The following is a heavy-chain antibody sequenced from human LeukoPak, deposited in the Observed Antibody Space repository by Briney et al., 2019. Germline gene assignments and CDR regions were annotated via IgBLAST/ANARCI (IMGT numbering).Heavy chain of an antibody. CDR1: GGTFSSYA. J-gene: IGHJ4*02. D-gene: IGHD3-22*01. CDR2: IIPIFGTA. Sequence: SVKVSCKASGGTFSSYAISWVRQAPGQGLEWMGRIIPIFGTANYAQKFQGRVTITTDESTSTAYMELSSLRSEDTAVYYCARGPPGYYDILFDYWGQGTLVTVSS. V-gene: IGHV1-69*05. CDR3: ARGPPGYYDILFDY.